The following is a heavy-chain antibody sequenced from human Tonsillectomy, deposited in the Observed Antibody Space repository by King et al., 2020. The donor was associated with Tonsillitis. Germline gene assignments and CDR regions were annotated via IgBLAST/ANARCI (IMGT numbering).Heavy chain of an antibody. J-gene: IGHJ6*02. D-gene: IGHD6-19*01. V-gene: IGHV4-59*01. Sequence: VQLQESGPGLVKPSETLSLTCTVSGGSISSYYWSWIRQPQGKGLEWIGYIYYSGSTNYNPSLKSRVTISVDTSKNQFSLKLSSVTAADTAVYYCARDSSGWYAGMDVWGQGTTVTVSS. CDR1: GGSISSYY. CDR3: ARDSSGWYAGMDV. CDR2: IYYSGST.